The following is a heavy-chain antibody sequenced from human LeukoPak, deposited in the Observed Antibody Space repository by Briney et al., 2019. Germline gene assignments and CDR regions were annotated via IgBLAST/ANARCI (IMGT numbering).Heavy chain of an antibody. J-gene: IGHJ4*02. Sequence: GASVKVSCKASGYTFTSYAMHWVRQAPGQRLEWMGWINAGNGNTKYSQKFQGRVTITRDTSASTAYMELSSLRSEDTAVYYCVRWKTAYCGGDCYRPLDYWGQGTLVTVSS. CDR2: INAGNGNT. CDR3: VRWKTAYCGGDCYRPLDY. V-gene: IGHV1-3*01. CDR1: GYTFTSYA. D-gene: IGHD2-21*02.